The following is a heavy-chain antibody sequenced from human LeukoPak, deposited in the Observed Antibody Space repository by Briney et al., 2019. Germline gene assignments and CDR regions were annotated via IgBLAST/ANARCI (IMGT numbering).Heavy chain of an antibody. D-gene: IGHD3-3*01. CDR3: ARGQYGWAIFGVAMTSWFDP. J-gene: IGHJ5*02. CDR2: INHSGST. CDR1: GGSFSGYY. Sequence: SETLSLTCAVYGGSFSGYYWSCIRQPPGKGLEWIGEINHSGSTNYNPSLKSRVTISVDTSKNQFSLKLSSVTAADTAVYYCARGQYGWAIFGVAMTSWFDPWGQGTLVTVSS. V-gene: IGHV4-34*01.